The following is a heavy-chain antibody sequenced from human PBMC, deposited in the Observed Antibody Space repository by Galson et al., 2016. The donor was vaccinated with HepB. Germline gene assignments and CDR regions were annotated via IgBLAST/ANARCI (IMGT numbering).Heavy chain of an antibody. CDR2: ISWNSGSI. Sequence: SLRLSCAASGFIFKDYAMHWVRQALGKGLEWVSSISWNSGSIGYADSVKGRFTISRDNAKNSLYLQMNSLRAEDTAFYYCAQDKASMSVGATNFQHWGQGTLVTVSS. CDR3: AQDKASMSVGATNFQH. V-gene: IGHV3-9*01. CDR1: GFIFKDYA. J-gene: IGHJ1*01. D-gene: IGHD1-26*01.